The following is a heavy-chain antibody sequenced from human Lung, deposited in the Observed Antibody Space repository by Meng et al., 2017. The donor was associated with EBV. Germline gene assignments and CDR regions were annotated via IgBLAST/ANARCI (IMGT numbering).Heavy chain of an antibody. D-gene: IGHD4-17*01. CDR1: GGSISSGNHY. CDR3: ASLYGDSSVWYLDL. J-gene: IGHJ2*01. Sequence: QGQQKESGPGLGKPSQTLSLTCTVFGGSISSGNHYWSWIRQHPGKGLEYIGYIYYSGSTYYNPSLKSRVIISVDTSKNQFSLRLNSVTAADTAVYYCASLYGDSSVWYLDLWGRGTLVTVSS. V-gene: IGHV4-31*03. CDR2: IYYSGST.